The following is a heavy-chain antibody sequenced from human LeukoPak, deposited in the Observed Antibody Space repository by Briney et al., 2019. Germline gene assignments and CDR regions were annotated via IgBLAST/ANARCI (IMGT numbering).Heavy chain of an antibody. Sequence: SETLSLTCTVSGGSISSYYWSWIRQPPGKGLEWIGYIYYSGSTNYNPSLKSRVTISVDTSKNQFSLKLSSVTTANTAVYYCARGYCSSTSCYAGRFDPRGPGTL. D-gene: IGHD2-2*01. CDR2: IYYSGST. CDR3: ARGYCSSTSCYAGRFDP. J-gene: IGHJ5*02. CDR1: GGSISSYY. V-gene: IGHV4-59*01.